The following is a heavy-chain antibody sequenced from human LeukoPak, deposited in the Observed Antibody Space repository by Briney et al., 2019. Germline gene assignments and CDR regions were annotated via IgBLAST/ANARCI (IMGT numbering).Heavy chain of an antibody. V-gene: IGHV1-46*01. Sequence: GASVKVSCKASGYTFTSYYMHWVRQAPGQGLEWMGIINPGGDNTRYAQKFQGRVTMTRDMATSTVYVDLSSLRSEDTAVYYCARGYCGGDCYSGYFFDYWGQGTLVTVSS. CDR1: GYTFTSYY. J-gene: IGHJ4*02. D-gene: IGHD2-21*02. CDR3: ARGYCGGDCYSGYFFDY. CDR2: INPGGDNT.